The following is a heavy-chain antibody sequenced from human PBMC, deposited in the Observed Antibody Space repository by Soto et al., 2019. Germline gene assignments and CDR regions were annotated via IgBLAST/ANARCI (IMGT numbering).Heavy chain of an antibody. V-gene: IGHV3-11*01. D-gene: IGHD3-22*01. J-gene: IGHJ5*02. CDR1: GFTFSDYY. Sequence: EVSLRLSCAASGFTFSDYYMSWIRQAPGKELEWVSYISSGGTTIYYADSVKGRFTISRDDAKNSLFLQMNSLRPEDTAVYFCATKGGGYYFQFDPWGQGTLVAVSS. CDR3: ATKGGGYYFQFDP. CDR2: ISSGGTTI.